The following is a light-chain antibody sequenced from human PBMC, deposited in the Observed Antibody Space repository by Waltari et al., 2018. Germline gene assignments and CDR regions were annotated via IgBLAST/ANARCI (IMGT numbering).Light chain of an antibody. V-gene: IGKV1-6*01. J-gene: IGKJ1*01. Sequence: AIQMTQSPSSLSASVGDKVTITCRASQGIRYDLGWYQQKPGKAPKLLIYAASHLQSGVPSRFSGGVAGTEFTLTISSLQPADFATYYCLQDYNYPWTFGQGTKVEIK. CDR3: LQDYNYPWT. CDR1: QGIRYD. CDR2: AAS.